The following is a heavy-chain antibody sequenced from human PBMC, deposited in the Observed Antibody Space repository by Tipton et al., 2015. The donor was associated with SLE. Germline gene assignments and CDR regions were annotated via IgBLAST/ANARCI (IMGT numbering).Heavy chain of an antibody. D-gene: IGHD6-13*01. CDR2: ISYDGGNK. CDR3: ARDLILQQLDY. Sequence: RSLRLSCSASRFTFSSYSMHWVRQAPGKGLEWVAVISYDGGNKYYADSVKGRFTISRDNSKNTLYLQMNSLRADDTAVYYCARDLILQQLDYWGQGTLVTVPS. J-gene: IGHJ4*02. CDR1: RFTFSSYS. V-gene: IGHV3-30*04.